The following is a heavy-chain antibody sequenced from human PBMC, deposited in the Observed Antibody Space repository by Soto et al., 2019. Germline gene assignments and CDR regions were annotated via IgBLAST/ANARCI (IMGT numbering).Heavy chain of an antibody. J-gene: IGHJ4*02. CDR3: AGDYYDGSADYYMDH. CDR2: IYYSGST. V-gene: IGHV4-31*03. D-gene: IGHD3-22*01. CDR1: GGSISSGGYH. Sequence: QVQLQESGPGLVKPSQTLSLTCTVSGGSISSGGYHWSWIRQHPGKGLEWIGYIYYSGSTYYNPSLKSRVTISVDTSRNQFSLKLSSVTAADTAVYFCAGDYYDGSADYYMDHWGQGTQVTVSS.